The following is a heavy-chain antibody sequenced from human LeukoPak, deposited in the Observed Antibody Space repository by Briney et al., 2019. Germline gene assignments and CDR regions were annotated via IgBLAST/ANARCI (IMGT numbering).Heavy chain of an antibody. J-gene: IGHJ3*02. CDR2: ISGSGGST. CDR1: GFTFSSYW. V-gene: IGHV3-23*01. CDR3: AKVGRSMIVVVDAFDI. Sequence: QPGGSLRLSCAASGFTFSSYWMHWVRQAPGKGLEWVSAISGSGGSTYYADSVKGRFTISRDNSKNTLYLQMNSLRAEDTAVYYCAKVGRSMIVVVDAFDIWGQGTMVTVSS. D-gene: IGHD3-22*01.